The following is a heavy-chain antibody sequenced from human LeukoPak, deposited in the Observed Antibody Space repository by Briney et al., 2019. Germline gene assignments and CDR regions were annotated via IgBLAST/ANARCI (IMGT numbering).Heavy chain of an antibody. D-gene: IGHD5-18*01. CDR2: IYYSGST. Sequence: PSETLSLTCTVSGGSISSSSYYWGWLRQPPGRGLEWIGSIYYSGSTYYNPSLKSRVTMSVDTSKNQFSLKLSSVTAADTAVYYCAGTPDTAMVTSDYWGQGTLVTVSS. CDR3: AGTPDTAMVTSDY. V-gene: IGHV4-39*07. CDR1: GGSISSSSYY. J-gene: IGHJ4*02.